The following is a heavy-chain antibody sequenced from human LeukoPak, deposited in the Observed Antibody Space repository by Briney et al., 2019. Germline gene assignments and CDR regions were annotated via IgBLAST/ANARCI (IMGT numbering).Heavy chain of an antibody. CDR2: IDQDGSEI. D-gene: IGHD3-16*02. Sequence: GSLRLSCAASGYTFSNYWMSWVRQAPGKGLEWVGNIDQDGSEINYVDSVKGRFTISRDNAKNSLYLQMDSLRAADTAVSSCARARRYSTFDYWGQGTLVTVSS. J-gene: IGHJ4*02. V-gene: IGHV3-7*01. CDR1: GYTFSNYW. CDR3: ARARRYSTFDY.